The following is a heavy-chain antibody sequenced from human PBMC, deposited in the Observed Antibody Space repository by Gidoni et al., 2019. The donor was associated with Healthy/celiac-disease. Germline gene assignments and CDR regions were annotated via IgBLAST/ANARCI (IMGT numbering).Heavy chain of an antibody. V-gene: IGHV3-33*01. Sequence: QVQLVESGGGVVQPGRSLRLSCAASGFTFSSYGLHWVRQSPGKGLEWVAVIWYDGSNKYYADSVKGRFTISRDNSKNTLYLQMNSLRAEDTAVYYCARARSYYYDSSAADYWGQGTLVTVSS. CDR1: GFTFSSYG. CDR2: IWYDGSNK. D-gene: IGHD3-22*01. J-gene: IGHJ4*02. CDR3: ARARSYYYDSSAADY.